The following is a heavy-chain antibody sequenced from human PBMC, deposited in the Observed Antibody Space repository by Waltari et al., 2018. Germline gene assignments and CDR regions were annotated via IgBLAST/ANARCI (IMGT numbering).Heavy chain of an antibody. D-gene: IGHD6-13*01. J-gene: IGHJ4*02. CDR1: GFTFSNYI. CDR2: MSGSGDST. Sequence: EVQLLESGGTLVQPGGSLRLSCAASGFTFSNYIMTWVRQAPGKGLEWVSGMSGSGDSTYYPDSVKGRFTISRDNSKNTLYLQMNSLRAEDTAVYYCTTVSGAPAGHYYDYWGQGTLVTVST. CDR3: TTVSGAPAGHYYDY. V-gene: IGHV3-23*01.